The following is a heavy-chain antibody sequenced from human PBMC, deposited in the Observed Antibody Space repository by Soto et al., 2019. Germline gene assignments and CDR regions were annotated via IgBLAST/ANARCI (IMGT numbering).Heavy chain of an antibody. CDR1: GFTFSTYT. CDR3: ARDLEGSTIFGVVDF. CDR2: ISSSSTYI. Sequence: EVHLVESGGGLVKPGGSLRLSCAASGFTFSTYTMNWVRQAPGKGLEWVASISSSSTYIYYADSLKGRFTISRDNVKNSLFLQMNSLRAEDTAVYYCARDLEGSTIFGVVDFWGQGSLATVSS. D-gene: IGHD3-3*01. V-gene: IGHV3-21*01. J-gene: IGHJ4*02.